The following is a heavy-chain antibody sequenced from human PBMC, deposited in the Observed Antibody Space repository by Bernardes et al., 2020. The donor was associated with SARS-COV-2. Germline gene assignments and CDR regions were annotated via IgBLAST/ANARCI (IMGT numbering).Heavy chain of an antibody. J-gene: IGHJ6*02. CDR2: IKQDGSEK. Sequence: GGSLRLSCAASGFTFSSSWMNWVRQAPGKGLEWVANIKQDGSEKYYVDSVKGRFTISRDNAKNSLYLQMNSLRAEDTAVYYCARGYNSMDVWGQGTTVTVSS. V-gene: IGHV3-7*04. CDR3: ARGYNSMDV. CDR1: GFTFSSSW.